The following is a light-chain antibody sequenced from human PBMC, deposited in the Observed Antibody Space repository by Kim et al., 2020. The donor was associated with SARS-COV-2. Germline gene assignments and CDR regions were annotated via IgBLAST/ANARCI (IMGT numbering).Light chain of an antibody. Sequence: DIQMTQSPSSLSTSLGDRVTITRQASQVIKTYLNWYRKKPGHPPTLLIYDASNVETGVPSRFSGRVSGTDLTFTIPSLQPEDIAMYYCQQYDSVLHTCGQGNNLEI. CDR1: QVIKTY. CDR2: DAS. J-gene: IGKJ2*01. V-gene: IGKV1-33*01. CDR3: QQYDSVLHT.